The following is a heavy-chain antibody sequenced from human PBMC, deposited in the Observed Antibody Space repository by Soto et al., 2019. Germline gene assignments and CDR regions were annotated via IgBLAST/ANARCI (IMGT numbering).Heavy chain of an antibody. CDR2: ISGSGDRT. D-gene: IGHD3-3*01. CDR1: GFTFSMYA. J-gene: IGHJ6*03. CDR3: AKVGAWRLNYYYYYMDV. Sequence: EVQLLESGGGLVQPGGSLRLSCAASGFTFSMYAMSWVRQAPGKGLEWVSAISGSGDRTDYADSVKGRFTISRDNSKSTLYLQMNSLRAEDTAVYYCAKVGAWRLNYYYYYMDVWGKGNTVTVSS. V-gene: IGHV3-23*01.